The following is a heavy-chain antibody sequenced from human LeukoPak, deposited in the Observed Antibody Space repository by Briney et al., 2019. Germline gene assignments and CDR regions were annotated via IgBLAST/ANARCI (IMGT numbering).Heavy chain of an antibody. J-gene: IGHJ4*02. CDR3: ATGAMVRGVRDY. CDR1: GFSFSNAW. V-gene: IGHV3-15*01. D-gene: IGHD3-10*01. CDR2: IKSRGDGGTT. Sequence: GVSLRLSCAASGFSFSNAWMSWVPQAPGKGREWVSRIKSRGDGGTTEYAAPVKGRFTISRDESKTTVYLQMNSVKSEDTAVYYCATGAMVRGVRDYWGQGTLVTVCS.